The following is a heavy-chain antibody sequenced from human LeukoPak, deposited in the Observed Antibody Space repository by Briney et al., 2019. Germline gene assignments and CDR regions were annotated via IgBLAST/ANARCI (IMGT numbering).Heavy chain of an antibody. CDR1: GGSVSSGSYY. D-gene: IGHD1-26*01. Sequence: PSETLSLTCTVSGGSVSSGSYYWGWIRQPPGKGLEWTGNIYYSGSTYYNPSLKSRVTISVETSKNQFSLKLSSVTAADTAVYYCARDGRFPPEVLPRYCDYWGQGTLVTVSS. CDR2: IYYSGST. J-gene: IGHJ4*02. V-gene: IGHV4-39*07. CDR3: ARDGRFPPEVLPRYCDY.